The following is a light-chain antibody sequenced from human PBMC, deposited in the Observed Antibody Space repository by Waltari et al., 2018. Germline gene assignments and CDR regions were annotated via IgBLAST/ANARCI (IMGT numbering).Light chain of an antibody. CDR1: DIGSKS. J-gene: IGLJ3*02. CDR2: YDN. V-gene: IGLV3-21*04. Sequence: SYVLTQPPSVSVPPGKTAKITCGGNDIGSKSVHWYQKKAGQAPVLVIYYDNDRPSGLPERFSGSDSGRTATLTISRVEVGDEADYYCEVCDSSGDHFWVFGGGPKLTVL. CDR3: EVCDSSGDHFWV.